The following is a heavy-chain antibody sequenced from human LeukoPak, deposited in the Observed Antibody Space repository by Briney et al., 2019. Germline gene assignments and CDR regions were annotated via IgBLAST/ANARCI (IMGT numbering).Heavy chain of an antibody. V-gene: IGHV3-30*18. D-gene: IGHD3/OR15-3a*01. Sequence: GGSLRLSCAASEFTFSSYAMHWVRQAPAKGLEWVALVSYDGSDKYYADSVKGRFPISRDSSKNTLYLQMNSLRGEDTAVYYCAKAHLLDWLLPFDYWGQGTLVTVSS. J-gene: IGHJ4*02. CDR3: AKAHLLDWLLPFDY. CDR2: VSYDGSDK. CDR1: EFTFSSYA.